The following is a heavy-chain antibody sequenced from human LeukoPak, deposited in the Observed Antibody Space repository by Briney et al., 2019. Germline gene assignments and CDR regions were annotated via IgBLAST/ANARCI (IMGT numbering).Heavy chain of an antibody. D-gene: IGHD6-19*01. Sequence: SETLSLTCTVSGGSISSYYWGWIRQPPGKGLEWIGSIYYSGSTYYNPSLKSRVTISVDTSKNQFSLKLSSVTAADTAVYYCARDRSGVAGTGYWGQGTLVTVSS. CDR1: GGSISSYY. V-gene: IGHV4-39*07. J-gene: IGHJ4*02. CDR2: IYYSGST. CDR3: ARDRSGVAGTGY.